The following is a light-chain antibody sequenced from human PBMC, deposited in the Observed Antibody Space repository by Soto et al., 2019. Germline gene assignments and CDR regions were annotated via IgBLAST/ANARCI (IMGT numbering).Light chain of an antibody. CDR1: QSVSSRR. CDR3: QQYGLSPIT. CDR2: GAS. J-gene: IGKJ5*01. V-gene: IGKV3-20*01. Sequence: METQGAEEWCAGEECRFRCRPSQSVSSRRLAWYQQKPGQAPTFLIYGASTRPIGIPDRFSGSGSGTDFTLTISSLEPYDFAVYYCQQYGLSPITFPRGTRLEIK.